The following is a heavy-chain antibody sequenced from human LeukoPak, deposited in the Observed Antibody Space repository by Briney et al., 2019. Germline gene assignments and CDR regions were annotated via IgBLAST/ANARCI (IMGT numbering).Heavy chain of an antibody. CDR2: ISYDGSNK. CDR3: AKADYYDSSGYDY. J-gene: IGHJ4*02. CDR1: GFTFSSYG. Sequence: QPGGSLRLSCAASGFTFSSYGMHWARQAPGKGLEWVAVISYDGSNKYYADSVKGRFTISRDNSKNTLYLQMNSLRAEDTAVYYCAKADYYDSSGYDYWGQGTLVTVSS. V-gene: IGHV3-30*18. D-gene: IGHD3-22*01.